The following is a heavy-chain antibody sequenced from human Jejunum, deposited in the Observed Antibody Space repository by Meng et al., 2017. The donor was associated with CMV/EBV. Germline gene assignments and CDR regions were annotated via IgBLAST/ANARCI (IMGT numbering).Heavy chain of an antibody. CDR3: AGSRPGGGACDY. CDR1: AASVKNYN. D-gene: IGHD3-16*01. V-gene: IGHV4-4*07. CDR2: IQVIGHT. Sequence: VLIPNSGPGLVKPSETLFLTCIVSAASVKNYNWNWVRQPAGQGLEWIGLIQVIGHTVYNPSLKSRVTVSLDASKSQFSLTLNSVTAADTATYYCAGSRPGGGACDYWGQGILVTVSS. J-gene: IGHJ4*02.